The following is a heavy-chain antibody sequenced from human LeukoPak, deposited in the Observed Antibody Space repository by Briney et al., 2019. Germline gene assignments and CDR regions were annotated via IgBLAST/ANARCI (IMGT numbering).Heavy chain of an antibody. Sequence: GGSLRLSCAASGFTVSSNYMSWVRQAPGKGLEWVSYISSSSSTIYYADSVKGRFTISRDNAKNSLYLQMSSLRAEDTAVYYCARRRSSGYQHPWGQGTLVTVSS. CDR2: ISSSSSTI. CDR3: ARRRSSGYQHP. V-gene: IGHV3-48*01. CDR1: GFTVSSNY. J-gene: IGHJ5*02. D-gene: IGHD3-22*01.